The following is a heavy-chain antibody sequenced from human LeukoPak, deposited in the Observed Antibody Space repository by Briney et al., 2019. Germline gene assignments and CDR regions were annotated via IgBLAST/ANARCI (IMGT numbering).Heavy chain of an antibody. CDR1: GFTFSSYA. CDR2: ISGSGGST. Sequence: GGSLRLSCAASGFTFSSYAMSWVRQAPGKGLEWVSAISGSGGSTYYADSVKGRFTISRDNSKNTLYLQMNSLRAEGTAVYYCAKSDGYNYYYGMDVWGQGTTVTVSS. D-gene: IGHD5-24*01. V-gene: IGHV3-23*01. CDR3: AKSDGYNYYYGMDV. J-gene: IGHJ6*02.